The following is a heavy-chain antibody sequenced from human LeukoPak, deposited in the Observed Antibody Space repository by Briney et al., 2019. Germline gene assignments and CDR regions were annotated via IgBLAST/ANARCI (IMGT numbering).Heavy chain of an antibody. J-gene: IGHJ4*02. CDR1: GGSISSGGYY. CDR2: IYYSGST. Sequence: PSETLSLTCTVSGGSISSGGYYWSWIRQHPGKGLEWIAYIYYSGSTYYNPSLKSRVTISVDTSKNQFSLKLSSVTAADTAVYYCSSEMATILTDWGQGTLVTVSS. CDR3: SSEMATILTD. D-gene: IGHD5-24*01. V-gene: IGHV4-31*03.